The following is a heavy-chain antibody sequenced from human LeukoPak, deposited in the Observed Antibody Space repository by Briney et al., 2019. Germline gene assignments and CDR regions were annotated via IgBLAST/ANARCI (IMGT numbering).Heavy chain of an antibody. CDR1: GFTFSSYS. J-gene: IGHJ4*02. Sequence: GGSLRLSCAASGFTFSSYSMNWVRQAPGKGLEWVSYISSSSSTIYYADSVKGRFTISRDNAKNSLYLQMNSLRAEDTAVYYCARDTASTRFGYWGQGTLVTVSS. CDR3: ARDTASTRFGY. CDR2: ISSSSSTI. D-gene: IGHD2-21*02. V-gene: IGHV3-48*01.